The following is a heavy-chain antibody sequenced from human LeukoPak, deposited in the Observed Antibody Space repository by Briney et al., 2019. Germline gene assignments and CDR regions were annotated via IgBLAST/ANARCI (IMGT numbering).Heavy chain of an antibody. D-gene: IGHD3-3*01. V-gene: IGHV1-2*02. CDR1: GYSFTGYF. Sequence: VASVKVSCKASGYSFTGYFMQWVRQAPGQGLEWMGWINPNSGDTNYAQKFQGRVTMTRDTSISTAYMELSSLRSEDTAVYYCTRGLWRKVDYWGQGTLVTVSS. CDR3: TRGLWRKVDY. J-gene: IGHJ4*02. CDR2: INPNSGDT.